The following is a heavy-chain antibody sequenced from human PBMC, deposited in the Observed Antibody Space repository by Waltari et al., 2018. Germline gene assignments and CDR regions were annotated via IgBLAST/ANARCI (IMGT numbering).Heavy chain of an antibody. J-gene: IGHJ4*02. CDR2: IDPEDGET. Sequence: EVELVQSGGEVKKLGATVKISCTACGYTLMACFMHWVQQAPGKGLEWMGRIDPEDGETLYSEKFQGRITITADTSTDTAYMELSSLTSGDTAVYYCAPLPGGSGQTFDYWGQGTLVTVS. D-gene: IGHD3-10*01. CDR1: GYTLMACF. CDR3: APLPGGSGQTFDY. V-gene: IGHV1-69-2*01.